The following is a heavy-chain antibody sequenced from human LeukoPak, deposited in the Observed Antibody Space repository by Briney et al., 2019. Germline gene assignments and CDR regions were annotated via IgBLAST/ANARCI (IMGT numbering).Heavy chain of an antibody. CDR1: GYTFTSYD. CDR2: MNPNGGNT. J-gene: IGHJ4*02. Sequence: GASVKVSCKASGYTFTSYDINWVRQATGQGLEWMGWMNPNGGNTGYAQKFQGRVTMTRNTSISTAYMELRSLRSDDTAVYYCARGGLAVAGTRRYFDYWGQGTLVTVSS. CDR3: ARGGLAVAGTRRYFDY. V-gene: IGHV1-8*01. D-gene: IGHD6-19*01.